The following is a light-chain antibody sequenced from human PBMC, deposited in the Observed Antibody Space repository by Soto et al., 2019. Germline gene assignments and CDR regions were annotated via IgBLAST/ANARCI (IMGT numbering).Light chain of an antibody. V-gene: IGLV2-8*01. CDR1: SSDVGGHNY. J-gene: IGLJ1*01. Sequence: QSVLTQPPSASGSPGQSVTISCTGTSSDVGGHNYVSWYQQHPGKAPKLMIYEVSERPSGVPDRFSGPKSSNTASLTVSGLQAEDEADYYCSSYAGSNNFVFGTGTKVTVL. CDR2: EVS. CDR3: SSYAGSNNFV.